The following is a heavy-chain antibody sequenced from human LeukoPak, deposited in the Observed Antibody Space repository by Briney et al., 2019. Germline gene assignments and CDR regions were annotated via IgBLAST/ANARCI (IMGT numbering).Heavy chain of an antibody. Sequence: GGSLRLSCAVSGFTFSSHWMHWVRQAPGKGLVWVSTVYSGGLTYYAGPVKGRFTISRDNSNNTLYLQMSSLRAEDTAAYYCVRDRWPGLGDFWGQGTTVTVSS. CDR2: VYSGGLT. J-gene: IGHJ6*02. CDR3: VRDRWPGLGDF. D-gene: IGHD6-19*01. V-gene: IGHV3-66*01. CDR1: GFTFSSHW.